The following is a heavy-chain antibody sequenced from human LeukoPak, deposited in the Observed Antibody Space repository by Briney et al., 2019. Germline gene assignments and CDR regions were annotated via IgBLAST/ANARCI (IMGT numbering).Heavy chain of an antibody. J-gene: IGHJ5*02. CDR1: GGTFSSYA. Sequence: SVKVSCKASGGTFSSYAISWVRQAPGQGLDWMGRIIPILGIANYAQKFQGRVTITADESTSTAYMELSSLRSEDTAVYYCARDTGERGIAAAGLMGGYWFDPWGQGTLVTVSS. V-gene: IGHV1-69*04. CDR3: ARDTGERGIAAAGLMGGYWFDP. D-gene: IGHD6-13*01. CDR2: IIPILGIA.